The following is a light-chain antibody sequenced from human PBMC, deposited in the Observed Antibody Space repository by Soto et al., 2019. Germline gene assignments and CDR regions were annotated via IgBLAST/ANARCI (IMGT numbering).Light chain of an antibody. CDR3: QSYDSSLSGYV. V-gene: IGLV1-40*01. J-gene: IGLJ1*01. CDR1: GSNIGAPYD. CDR2: GST. Sequence: QSVLTQPPSLSGAPGQRVTISCTGSGSNIGAPYDVHWYQHLPGTSPKLLIYGSTNRPSGVPGRFSGSKSGTSASLAITGLQAEDDADYSCQSYDSSLSGYVFGAGTKVTVL.